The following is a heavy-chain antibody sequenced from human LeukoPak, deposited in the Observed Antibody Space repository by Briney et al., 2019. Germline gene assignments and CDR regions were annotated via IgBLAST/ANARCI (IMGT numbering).Heavy chain of an antibody. Sequence: PGGSLRLSCAESGFTFSSYGMHWVRQAPGKGLEWVAFIRYDGSNKYYADSVKGRFTISRDNSKNTLYLQMNSLRAEDTAVYYCAKDVVWYCTSISCSSPGYWGQGTLVTVSS. V-gene: IGHV3-30*02. CDR2: IRYDGSNK. CDR3: AKDVVWYCTSISCSSPGY. J-gene: IGHJ4*02. D-gene: IGHD2-2*01. CDR1: GFTFSSYG.